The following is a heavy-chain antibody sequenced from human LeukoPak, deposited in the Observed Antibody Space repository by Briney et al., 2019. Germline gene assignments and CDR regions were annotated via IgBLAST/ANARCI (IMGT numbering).Heavy chain of an antibody. D-gene: IGHD5-18*01. CDR3: ARGARVQLWSYFDY. Sequence: WGSLRLSCAASGFTFSNYNMKWGRPAPGKGLEWVSSITSTSSYIYYADSVKGRFTISRDNAKNSLYLQMNSLRAEDTAVYYCARGARVQLWSYFDYWGQGTLVTVSS. V-gene: IGHV3-21*01. J-gene: IGHJ4*02. CDR1: GFTFSNYN. CDR2: ITSTSSYI.